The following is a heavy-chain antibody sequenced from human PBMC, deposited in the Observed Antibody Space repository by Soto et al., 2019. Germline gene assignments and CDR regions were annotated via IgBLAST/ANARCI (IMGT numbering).Heavy chain of an antibody. CDR2: ISGSGGTT. V-gene: IGHV3-23*01. CDR3: AKTANGWFSAFDI. D-gene: IGHD6-19*01. CDR1: GFTFSSYA. Sequence: EVQLLESGGGLVQPGGSLRLSCAASGFTFSSYAMSWVRQAPGKGLEWVSAISGSGGTTYYADSVKGRFTFSRDNSKNQLSLQMNSLRAEDTAVYYCAKTANGWFSAFDIWGQGTMVTVSS. J-gene: IGHJ3*02.